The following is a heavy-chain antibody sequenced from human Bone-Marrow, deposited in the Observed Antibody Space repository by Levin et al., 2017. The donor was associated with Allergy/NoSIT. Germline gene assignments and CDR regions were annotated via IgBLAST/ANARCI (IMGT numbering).Heavy chain of an antibody. CDR3: AGSLACRRCHDY. CDR2: ISSSSSYI. D-gene: IGHD2-15*01. V-gene: IGHV3-21*01. J-gene: IGHJ4*02. CDR1: GFTFSSYS. Sequence: GGSLRLSCAASGFTFSSYSMNWVRQAPGKGLEWVSSISSSSSYIYYADSVKGRFTISRDNAKNSLYLQMNSLRAEDTAVYYCAGSLACRRCHDYWGQGTLVTVSS.